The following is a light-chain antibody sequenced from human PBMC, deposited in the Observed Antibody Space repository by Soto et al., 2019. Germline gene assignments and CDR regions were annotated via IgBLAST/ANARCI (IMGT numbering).Light chain of an antibody. CDR1: QNISNY. V-gene: IGKV1-39*01. J-gene: IGKJ1*01. CDR3: QQYDSFSVT. CDR2: AAS. Sequence: DIQMTQPPSSLSASVGDRVTITCRASQNISNYLNWYQQKPGKAPKLLIYAASSLQSGVPSRFSGSGSGTEFTLTISSLQPEDFATYYCQQYDSFSVTFGQGTKVDIK.